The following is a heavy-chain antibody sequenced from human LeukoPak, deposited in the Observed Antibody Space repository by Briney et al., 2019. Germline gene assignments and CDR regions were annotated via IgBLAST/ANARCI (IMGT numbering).Heavy chain of an antibody. Sequence: GESLKISCKGSGYRFTTYWIGWVRQLPGKGLEWMGIIYPGDSDTRYSPSFQGQVTISADKSINTAYLQWSSLKASDTAMYYCARREVGSSSLFDPWGQGTLVTVSS. J-gene: IGHJ5*02. CDR1: GYRFTTYW. CDR3: ARREVGSSSLFDP. D-gene: IGHD6-6*01. V-gene: IGHV5-51*01. CDR2: IYPGDSDT.